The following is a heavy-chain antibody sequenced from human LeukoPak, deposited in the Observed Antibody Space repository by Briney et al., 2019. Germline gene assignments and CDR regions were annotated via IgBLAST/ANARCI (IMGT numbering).Heavy chain of an antibody. Sequence: SETLSLTCTVSGGSISSYYWSWIRQPPGKGLEWIGYIYYSGSTNYNPSLKSRVTISVDTSKNQFSLKLSSVTAADTAVYYRARRTVRGVWYFDLWGRGTLVTVSS. CDR3: ARRTVRGVWYFDL. J-gene: IGHJ2*01. V-gene: IGHV4-59*01. CDR2: IYYSGST. D-gene: IGHD3-10*01. CDR1: GGSISSYY.